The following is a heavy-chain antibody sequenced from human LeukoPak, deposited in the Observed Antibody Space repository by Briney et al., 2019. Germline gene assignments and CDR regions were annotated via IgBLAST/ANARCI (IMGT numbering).Heavy chain of an antibody. D-gene: IGHD2-15*01. V-gene: IGHV3-7*05. Sequence: GRSLRLSCAASGFTFSTYAMTWVRQAPGRGLEWVARIKEDGSDTYYVDSVKGRFTISRDKAKKTVYLQMNSLRVEDTAVYYCAREWWYLDYWGQGTLVTVSS. CDR2: IKEDGSDT. CDR1: GFTFSTYA. CDR3: AREWWYLDY. J-gene: IGHJ4*02.